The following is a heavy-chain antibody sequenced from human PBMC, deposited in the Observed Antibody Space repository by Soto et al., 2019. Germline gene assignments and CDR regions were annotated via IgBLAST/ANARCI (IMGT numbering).Heavy chain of an antibody. J-gene: IGHJ6*02. CDR1: GYTFTSYY. D-gene: IGHD3-10*01. CDR3: ARERSYYYGSGTLMRYYYYYGMDV. CDR2: INPSGGST. V-gene: IGHV1-46*01. Sequence: AAVKVSCKACGYTFTSYYMHWVRQAPGQGLEWMGIINPSGGSTSYAQKFQGRVTMTRDTSTSTVYMELSSLRSEDTAVYYCARERSYYYGSGTLMRYYYYYGMDVWGQGTTVTVSS.